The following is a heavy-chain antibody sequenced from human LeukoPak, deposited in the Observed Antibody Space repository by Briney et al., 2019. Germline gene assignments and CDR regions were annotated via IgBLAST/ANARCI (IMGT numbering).Heavy chain of an antibody. D-gene: IGHD4-11*01. CDR1: GGTFSSYA. CDR2: IIPIFGTA. J-gene: IGHJ4*02. V-gene: IGHV1-69*01. Sequence: AASVKVSCKASGGTFSSYAISWVRQAPGQGLEWMGGIIPIFGTANYAQKFRGRVTITADGSTSTAYMELSSLRSEDTAVYYCASCDCYSNYLFWYFDYWGQGTLVTVSS. CDR3: ASCDCYSNYLFWYFDY.